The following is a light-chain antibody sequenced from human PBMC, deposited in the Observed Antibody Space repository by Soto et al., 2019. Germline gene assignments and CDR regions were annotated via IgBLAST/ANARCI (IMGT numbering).Light chain of an antibody. CDR2: DTS. J-gene: IGKJ4*01. CDR3: QQRAKWPLT. CDR1: QSVNSF. V-gene: IGKV3-11*01. Sequence: EIVFTQSPVTLSLSPGKRVTISCRASQSVNSFLAWYQQKPGQAPRLLIYDTSKRATGIPARFSGSGSGTDFTLTISSLEPEDFAIYYCQQRAKWPLTFGGGTKVDIK.